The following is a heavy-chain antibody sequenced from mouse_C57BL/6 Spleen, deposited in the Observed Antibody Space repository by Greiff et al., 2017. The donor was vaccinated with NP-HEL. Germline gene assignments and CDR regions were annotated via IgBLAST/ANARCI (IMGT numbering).Heavy chain of an antibody. CDR2: INPNNGGT. Sequence: EVQLQQSGPELVKPGASVKISCKASGYTFTDYYMNWVKQSHGKSLEWIGDINPNNGGTSYNQKFKGKATLTVDKSSSTAYMELRSLTSEDSAVYYRARWEGSIYYYGSSPWDYWGQGTSVTVSS. J-gene: IGHJ4*01. CDR1: GYTFTDYY. CDR3: ARWEGSIYYYGSSPWDY. V-gene: IGHV1-26*01. D-gene: IGHD1-1*01.